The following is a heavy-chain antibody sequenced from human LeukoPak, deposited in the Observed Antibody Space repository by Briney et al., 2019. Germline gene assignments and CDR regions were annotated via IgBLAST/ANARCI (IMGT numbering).Heavy chain of an antibody. Sequence: QPGGSLRLSCAASGFTFSSYGMHWVRQAPGKGLEWVAVISYDGSNKYHADSVKGRFTISRDNSKNTLYLQMNSLRAEDTAVYYCTKSGIAAAGQRGYFDHWGQGTLVTVSS. CDR1: GFTFSSYG. D-gene: IGHD6-13*01. CDR2: ISYDGSNK. V-gene: IGHV3-30*18. CDR3: TKSGIAAAGQRGYFDH. J-gene: IGHJ4*02.